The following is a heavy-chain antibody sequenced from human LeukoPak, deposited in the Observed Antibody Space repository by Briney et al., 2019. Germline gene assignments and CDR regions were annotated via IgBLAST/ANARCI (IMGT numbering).Heavy chain of an antibody. V-gene: IGHV3-49*04. Sequence: PGGSLRLSCTASGFTFGDYAMSWVRQAPGKGLEWVGFIRSKAYGGTTEYAASVKGRFTISRDDSKSIAYLQMSSLKTEDTAVYYCTRDREDYGMDVWGQGTTVTVSS. CDR1: GFTFGDYA. CDR3: TRDREDYGMDV. CDR2: IRSKAYGGTT. J-gene: IGHJ6*02.